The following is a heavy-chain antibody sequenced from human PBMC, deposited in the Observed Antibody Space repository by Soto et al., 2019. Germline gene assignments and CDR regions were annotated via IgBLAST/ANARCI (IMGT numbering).Heavy chain of an antibody. CDR2: IYYSGST. V-gene: IGHV4-30-4*01. J-gene: IGHJ6*02. CDR3: ARDGGGSEGGMDV. Sequence: QVQLQESGPGLVKPSQTLSLTCTVSGGSISSGDYYWSWIRQPPGKGLEWIGYIYYSGSTYYNPSLKSRVTISVDTSTNQFSLRLSSVTAADTAVYDCARDGGGSEGGMDVWGQGTTVTVSS. CDR1: GGSISSGDYY. D-gene: IGHD2-15*01.